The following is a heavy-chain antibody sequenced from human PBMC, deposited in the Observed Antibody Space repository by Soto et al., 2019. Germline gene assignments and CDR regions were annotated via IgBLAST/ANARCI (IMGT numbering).Heavy chain of an antibody. CDR1: GFNLSNYA. J-gene: IGHJ5*02. CDR3: VKGNIMIFGVLTGPGRFDP. D-gene: IGHD3-3*01. V-gene: IGHV3-23*01. CDR2: ISGSGDNT. Sequence: EVQLLESGGGLVQPGGSLRLSCAASGFNLSNYAMNWVRQAPGKGLEWVSAISGSGDNTKYADSVKGRFTISRDNSRNTLYLQMNSLRAEDTAVYYCVKGNIMIFGVLTGPGRFDPWGQGTLVTVSS.